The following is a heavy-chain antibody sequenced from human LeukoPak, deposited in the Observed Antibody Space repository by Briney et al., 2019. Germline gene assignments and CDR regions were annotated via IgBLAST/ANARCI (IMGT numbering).Heavy chain of an antibody. CDR3: ARGGVWVYGPLGIPDAFDI. J-gene: IGHJ3*02. CDR2: ISSSSSYI. Sequence: PGGSLRLSCAASGFTFSSYSMNWVRQAPGKGLEWVSSISSSSSYIYYADSVKGRFTISRDNSKNTLYLQMNSLRAEDTAVYYCARGGVWVYGPLGIPDAFDIWGQGTMVTVSS. V-gene: IGHV3-21*01. D-gene: IGHD6-13*01. CDR1: GFTFSSYS.